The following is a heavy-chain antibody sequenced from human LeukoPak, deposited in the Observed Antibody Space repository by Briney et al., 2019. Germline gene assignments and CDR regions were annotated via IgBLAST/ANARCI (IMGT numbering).Heavy chain of an antibody. V-gene: IGHV3-9*01. CDR3: AREENYYDSSGYYRDAFDI. CDR1: GFTFDDYA. D-gene: IGHD3-22*01. Sequence: GGSLRLSCAASGFTFDDYAMHWVRQAPGKGLEWVSGISWNSGSIGYADSAKGRFTISRDNAKNSLYLQMNSLRAEDTAVYYCAREENYYDSSGYYRDAFDIWGQGTMVTVSS. CDR2: ISWNSGSI. J-gene: IGHJ3*02.